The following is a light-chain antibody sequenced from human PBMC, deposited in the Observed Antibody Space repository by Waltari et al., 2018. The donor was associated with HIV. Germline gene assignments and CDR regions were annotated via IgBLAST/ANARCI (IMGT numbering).Light chain of an antibody. CDR2: DNT. CDR3: AAWGNSLSLL. J-gene: IGLJ2*01. Sequence: QSVLTQPPSVSGAPGQRVTISCAGSGSNIGAGFDVHWYQQIPGTVPKLLIYDNTNRPSGVPDRFSGSKSGTSASLAISGLRSEDEADYYCAAWGNSLSLLFGGGTKLTVL. CDR1: GSNIGAGFD. V-gene: IGLV1-40*01.